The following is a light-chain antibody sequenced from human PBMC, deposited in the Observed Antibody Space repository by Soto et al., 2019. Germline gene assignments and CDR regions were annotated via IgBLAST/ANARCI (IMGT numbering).Light chain of an antibody. V-gene: IGKV3D-15*01. CDR3: QQFRNWPWT. J-gene: IGKJ1*01. Sequence: EIVLTQSPGTLSVSPGDRVTLSCRASQSMSINLAWYQHKPGQAPRLLIHGASTRATGVPARISGSGSGTEFTLTISSLQSEDFAVYYCQQFRNWPWTFGQGTKVEV. CDR1: QSMSIN. CDR2: GAS.